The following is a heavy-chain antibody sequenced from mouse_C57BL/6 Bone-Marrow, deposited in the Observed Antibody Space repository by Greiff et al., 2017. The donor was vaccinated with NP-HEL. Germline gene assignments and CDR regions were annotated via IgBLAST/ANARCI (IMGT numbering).Heavy chain of an antibody. Sequence: QVHVKQSGAELARPGASVKLSCKASGYTFTSYGISWVKQRTGQGLEWIGEIYPRSGNTYYNEKFKGKATLTADKSSSTAYMELRSLTSEDSAVYFCARRGYDGYYVPYFDVWGTGTTVTVSS. CDR3: ARRGYDGYYVPYFDV. J-gene: IGHJ1*03. D-gene: IGHD2-3*01. V-gene: IGHV1-81*01. CDR1: GYTFTSYG. CDR2: IYPRSGNT.